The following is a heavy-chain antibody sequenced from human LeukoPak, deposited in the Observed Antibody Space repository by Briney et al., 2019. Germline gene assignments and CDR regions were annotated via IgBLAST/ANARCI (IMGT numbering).Heavy chain of an antibody. V-gene: IGHV4-61*02. CDR2: IHTSGST. J-gene: IGHJ4*02. CDR3: ARGGSYSDFDS. Sequence: PSEILSLTCTVSGGAINSGSYHWSWIRQPAGKGLEWIGRIHTSGSTNYNPSLNSRVTISLDTSKNQFSLNLSSVTAADTAVYYCARGGSYSDFDSWGQGTLVTVSS. CDR1: GGAINSGSYH. D-gene: IGHD1-26*01.